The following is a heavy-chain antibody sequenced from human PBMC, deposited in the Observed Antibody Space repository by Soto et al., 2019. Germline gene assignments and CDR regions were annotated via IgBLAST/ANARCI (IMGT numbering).Heavy chain of an antibody. D-gene: IGHD2-8*01. V-gene: IGHV3-30*18. CDR2: ISYDGSNK. CDR1: GFTFSSYG. Sequence: GGSLRLSCAASGFTFSSYGMHWVRQAPGKGLEWVAVISYDGSNKYYADSVKGRFTISRDNSKNTLYLQMNSLRAEDTAVYYCAKDREYCTNGVCLGYGMDVWGQGTTVTVSS. J-gene: IGHJ6*02. CDR3: AKDREYCTNGVCLGYGMDV.